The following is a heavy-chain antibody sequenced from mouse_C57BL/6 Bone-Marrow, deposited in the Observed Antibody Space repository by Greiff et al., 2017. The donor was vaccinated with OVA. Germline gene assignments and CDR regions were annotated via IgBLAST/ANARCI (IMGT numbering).Heavy chain of an antibody. Sequence: QVQLKESGAELARPGASVKMSCKASGYTFTSYTMYWVKQRPGQGLEWIGYINPSSGYTKYNQKFKDKTTLTADKSSSTDYMQLSSLTSEDSTVYCCGRCGFDYWGQGTTLTVSS. J-gene: IGHJ2*01. CDR2: INPSSGYT. V-gene: IGHV1-4*01. CDR1: GYTFTSYT. CDR3: GRCGFDY.